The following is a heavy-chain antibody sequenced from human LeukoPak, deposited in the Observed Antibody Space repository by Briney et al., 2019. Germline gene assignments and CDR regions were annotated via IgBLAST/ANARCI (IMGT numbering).Heavy chain of an antibody. D-gene: IGHD5-18*01. CDR2: IYPGDSET. V-gene: IGHV5-51*01. CDR1: GYSFTGYW. Sequence: HAESLKISCKGSGYSFTGYWIAWVRQMPGKGLEWMGIIYPGDSETRYSPSFRGQVTISADKSIRTAYLQWSSLKASDTAMYYCARSRSGYSYGGFADWGQATPVTVSS. J-gene: IGHJ5*02. CDR3: ARSRSGYSYGGFAD.